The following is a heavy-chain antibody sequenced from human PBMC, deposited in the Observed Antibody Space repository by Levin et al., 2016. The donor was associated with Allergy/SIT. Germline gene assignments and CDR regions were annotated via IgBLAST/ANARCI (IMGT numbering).Heavy chain of an antibody. J-gene: IGHJ4*02. CDR3: ARIAAAGTSGDY. V-gene: IGHV1-69*01. D-gene: IGHD6-13*01. CDR2: IIPIFGTA. Sequence: WVRQAPGQGLEWMGGIIPIFGTANYAQKFQGRVTITADESTSTAYMELSSLRSEDTAVYYCARIAAAGTSGDYWGQGTLVTVSS.